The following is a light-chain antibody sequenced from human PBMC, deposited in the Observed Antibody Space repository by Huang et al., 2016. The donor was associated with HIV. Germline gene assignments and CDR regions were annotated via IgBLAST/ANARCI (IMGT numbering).Light chain of an antibody. V-gene: IGKV1-39*01. J-gene: IGKJ2*01. CDR1: QTISKY. Sequence: DIQMTQFPTSLSASVGDRLSISCRASQTISKYLNWYQQKPGTAPKPLISAASNLQNGVPSRFSGSGSGTQFTLAISDLQPEDSATYYCQQSYSTPRTFGQGTKLEI. CDR2: AAS. CDR3: QQSYSTPRT.